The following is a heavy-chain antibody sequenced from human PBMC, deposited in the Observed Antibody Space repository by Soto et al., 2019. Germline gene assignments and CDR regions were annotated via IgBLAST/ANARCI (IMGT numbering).Heavy chain of an antibody. J-gene: IGHJ6*02. CDR3: AITPVVIIASDYYYFGMDG. CDR1: GVTVSTSA. Sequence: QVQLVQSGAEVKMPGSSVKVSCKASGVTVSTSAISWVRQAPGQGLEWMGLIILILGTTNYAQKFQGRVTITADEPTSTAYMQLSSLRSEDKAVYYCAITPVVIIASDYYYFGMDGWGQGTTVTVSS. CDR2: IILILGTT. D-gene: IGHD3-22*01. V-gene: IGHV1-69*01.